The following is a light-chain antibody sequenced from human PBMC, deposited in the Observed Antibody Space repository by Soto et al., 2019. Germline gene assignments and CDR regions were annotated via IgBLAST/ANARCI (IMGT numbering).Light chain of an antibody. V-gene: IGKV3-20*01. CDR1: QTVSSRH. J-gene: IGKJ5*01. CDR3: QHHGGSPIT. CDR2: AAS. Sequence: EIMLTQSPGTLSLSPGERATLSCVASQTVSSRHLAWYQQKPGQAPRLLIYAASSRATGIPDRFSGSESGTDFTLTISGLEPEDFAVYYCQHHGGSPITFGQGTRLQI.